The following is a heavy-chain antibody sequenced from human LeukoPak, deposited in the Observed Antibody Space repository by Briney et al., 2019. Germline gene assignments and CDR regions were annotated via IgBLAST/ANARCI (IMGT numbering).Heavy chain of an antibody. Sequence: PSETLSLTCAVYGGSFSGYYWSWIRQPPGKGLEWIGEINHSGSTNYNPSLKSRVTISVDTSKNQFSLKLSSVTAADTAVYYCARRKEGYSSSCRCFKNWFDPWGQGTLVTVSS. J-gene: IGHJ5*02. V-gene: IGHV4-34*01. D-gene: IGHD6-13*01. CDR2: INHSGST. CDR3: ARRKEGYSSSCRCFKNWFDP. CDR1: GGSFSGYY.